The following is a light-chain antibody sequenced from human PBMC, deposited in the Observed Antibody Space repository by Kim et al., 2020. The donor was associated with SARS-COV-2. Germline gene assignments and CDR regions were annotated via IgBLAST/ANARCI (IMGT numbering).Light chain of an antibody. CDR3: GTWDSSLSAVV. CDR2: DNN. CDR1: SSNIGNNY. Sequence: GQKVTISSFGSSSNIGNNYVSWYQQLPGTAPKLLIYDNNKRPSGIPDRFSGSKSGTSATLGITGLQTGDEADYYCGTWDSSLSAVVFGGGTQLTVL. J-gene: IGLJ2*01. V-gene: IGLV1-51*01.